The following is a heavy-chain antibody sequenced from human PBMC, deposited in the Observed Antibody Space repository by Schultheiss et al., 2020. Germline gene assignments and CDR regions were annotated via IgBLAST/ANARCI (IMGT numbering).Heavy chain of an antibody. CDR1: GYTFTGYY. V-gene: IGHV1-8*02. D-gene: IGHD3-10*01. CDR3: AREGELAKYGMDV. CDR2: MNPNSGNT. Sequence: ASVKVSCEASGYTFTGYYMHWVRQATGQGLEWMGWMNPNSGNTGYAQKFQGRVTMTRNTSISTAYMELSSLRSEDTAVYYCAREGELAKYGMDVWGQGTTVTVSS. J-gene: IGHJ6*02.